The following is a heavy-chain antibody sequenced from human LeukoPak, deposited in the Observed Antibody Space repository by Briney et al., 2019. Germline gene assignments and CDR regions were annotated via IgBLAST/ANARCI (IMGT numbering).Heavy chain of an antibody. CDR3: AKDSTYSSSWPNAFDI. Sequence: GRSLRLSCAASGFTFSSYGMHWVRQAPGKGLEWVAVISYDGSNKYYADSVKGRFTISRDNSKNTLDLQMNSLRAEDTAVYYCAKDSTYSSSWPNAFDIWGQGTMVTVSS. CDR1: GFTFSSYG. D-gene: IGHD6-13*01. J-gene: IGHJ3*02. V-gene: IGHV3-30*18. CDR2: ISYDGSNK.